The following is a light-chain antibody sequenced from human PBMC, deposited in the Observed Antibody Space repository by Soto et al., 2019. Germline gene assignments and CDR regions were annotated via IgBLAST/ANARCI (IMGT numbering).Light chain of an antibody. CDR3: SSYTSSSSVV. V-gene: IGLV2-14*01. J-gene: IGLJ2*01. CDR2: DVS. Sequence: SALPQPASLSGSPGQSITISCTGTSSDVGGYNYVSWYQQHPGKAPKLMIYDVSNRPSGVSNRFSGSKSGNTASLTISGLQAEDEADYYCSSYTSSSSVVFGGGTKVTV. CDR1: SSDVGGYNY.